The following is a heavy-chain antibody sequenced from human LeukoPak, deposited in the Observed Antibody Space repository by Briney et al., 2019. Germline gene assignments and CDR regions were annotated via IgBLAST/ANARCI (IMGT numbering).Heavy chain of an antibody. Sequence: SETLSCTSSVSGFSSNNISCYWDGTGQALGRGGVWNASICCRGSTYYNPSLKSRVTISVDTSKNQFSLKLSSVTAADTAVYYCARAVGGYYDSSGYYYRYFDYWGQGTLVTVSS. CDR1: GFSSNNISCY. V-gene: IGHV4-39*07. CDR2: ICCRGST. CDR3: ARAVGGYYDSSGYYYRYFDY. J-gene: IGHJ4*02. D-gene: IGHD3-22*01.